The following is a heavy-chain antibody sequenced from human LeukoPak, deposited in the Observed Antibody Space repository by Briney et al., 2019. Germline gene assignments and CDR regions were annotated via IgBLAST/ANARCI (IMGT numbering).Heavy chain of an antibody. CDR3: ASLAEQQLKYAEYFQH. Sequence: SETLSLTCTVSGGSISSDYWSWIRQPPGKGLEWIGYIYYGGSANYNPSLKSRVTISLDSSRNQFSLKLSSVTATDTAVYYCASLAEQQLKYAEYFQHWGQGTLVTVSS. V-gene: IGHV4-59*08. D-gene: IGHD6-13*01. J-gene: IGHJ1*01. CDR1: GGSISSDY. CDR2: IYYGGSA.